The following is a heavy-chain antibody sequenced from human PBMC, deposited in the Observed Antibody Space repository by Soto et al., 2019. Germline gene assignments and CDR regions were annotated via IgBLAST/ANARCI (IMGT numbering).Heavy chain of an antibody. Sequence: PWGPLRLSCSASGFTFISNYMSWVRQAPGKGLEWVSVIYSGGSTYYADSVKGRFTISRDNSKNTLYLQMNSLRAEDTAVYYCARDNSGSTRGYYYYYGMDVWGQGTTVTVS. CDR2: IYSGGST. D-gene: IGHD1-26*01. CDR1: GFTFISNY. V-gene: IGHV3-53*01. J-gene: IGHJ6*02. CDR3: ARDNSGSTRGYYYYYGMDV.